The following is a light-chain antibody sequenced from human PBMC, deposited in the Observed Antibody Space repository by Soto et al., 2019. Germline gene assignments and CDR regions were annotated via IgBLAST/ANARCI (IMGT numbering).Light chain of an antibody. CDR3: QQYNNWPALT. CDR2: AAS. Sequence: EIVLTQSPGTLSLSPGERATLSCRASQSVSSSYLVWHQQKPGQAPRLLIYAASTRATGIPARFSGSGSGTEFTLTISSLQSEDFAVYYCQQYNNWPALTFGGGTKVDIK. CDR1: QSVSSSY. V-gene: IGKV3-15*01. J-gene: IGKJ4*01.